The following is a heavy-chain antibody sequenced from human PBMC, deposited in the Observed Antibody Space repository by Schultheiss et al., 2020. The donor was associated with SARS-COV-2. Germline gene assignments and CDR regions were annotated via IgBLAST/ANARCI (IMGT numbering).Heavy chain of an antibody. Sequence: GGSLRLSCSASGFTFSSYPMHWVRQAPGKGLEYVSAISSKGDTTRYADSAKGRFTIYRDNSKNTLYLHLSSLRVEDSAVYYCVKDKGRDYFNYMDVWGKGTTVTVSS. CDR2: ISSKGDTT. CDR3: VKDKGRDYFNYMDV. V-gene: IGHV3-64D*08. CDR1: GFTFSSYP. J-gene: IGHJ6*03.